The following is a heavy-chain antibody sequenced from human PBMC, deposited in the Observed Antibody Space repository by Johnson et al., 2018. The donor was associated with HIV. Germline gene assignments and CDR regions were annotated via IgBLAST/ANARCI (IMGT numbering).Heavy chain of an antibody. Sequence: QVQLVESGGGLVQPGGSLRLSCAASGFTFNNAWMNWVRQAPGKGLEWVAVISYDGSNKYYADSVKGRFTISRDNSKNTLYVQMNSLRAGDTAVYYCVKGMDSSSWYAFDIWGQGTMVTVSS. J-gene: IGHJ3*02. CDR2: ISYDGSNK. V-gene: IGHV3-30*18. D-gene: IGHD6-13*01. CDR3: VKGMDSSSWYAFDI. CDR1: GFTFNNAW.